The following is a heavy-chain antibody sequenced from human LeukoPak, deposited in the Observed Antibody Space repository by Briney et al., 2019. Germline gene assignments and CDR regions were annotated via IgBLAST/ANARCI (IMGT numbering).Heavy chain of an antibody. CDR1: GFSFSSYS. J-gene: IGHJ3*02. Sequence: GGSLRLSCAASGFSFSSYSMNWVRQAPGKGLEWVSWISSSSSTIYYADSVKGRFTISRDNAKNSLYLQMNSLRAEDTAVYYCARMASSWYRDAFDIWGQGTMVTVSS. D-gene: IGHD6-13*01. V-gene: IGHV3-48*04. CDR2: ISSSSSTI. CDR3: ARMASSWYRDAFDI.